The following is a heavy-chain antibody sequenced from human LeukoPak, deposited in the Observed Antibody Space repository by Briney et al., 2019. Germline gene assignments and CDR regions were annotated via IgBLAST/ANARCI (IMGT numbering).Heavy chain of an antibody. CDR2: IIPIFGTA. CDR1: AGTSSSYA. Sequence: ASVKVSCKASAGTSSSYAISWVRQAPGQGLEWMGGIIPIFGTANYAQKFQGRVTITADESTSTAYMELSSLRSEDTAVYYCARKGFEEYWFDPWGQGTLVTVSS. J-gene: IGHJ5*02. CDR3: ARKGFEEYWFDP. V-gene: IGHV1-69*13. D-gene: IGHD3-10*01.